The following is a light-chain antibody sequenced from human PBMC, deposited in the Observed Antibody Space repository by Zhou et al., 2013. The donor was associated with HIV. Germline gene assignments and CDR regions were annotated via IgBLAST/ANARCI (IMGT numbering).Light chain of an antibody. Sequence: DIVMTQSPLSLPVTPGEPASISCRSSQSLLHSNGYNYLDWYLQKPGQSPQLLIYLGSNRASGVPDRFSGSGSGTDFTLKISRVEAEDVGVYYCMQALQTPPWTFGPRDQRWK. CDR1: QSLLHSNGYNY. J-gene: IGKJ1*01. CDR3: MQALQTPPWT. V-gene: IGKV2-28*01. CDR2: LGS.